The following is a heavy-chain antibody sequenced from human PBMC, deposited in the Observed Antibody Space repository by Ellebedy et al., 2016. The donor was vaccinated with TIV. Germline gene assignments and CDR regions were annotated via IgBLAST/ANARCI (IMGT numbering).Heavy chain of an antibody. J-gene: IGHJ4*02. CDR3: AKDIRGDGYYFDY. V-gene: IGHV3-9*01. CDR2: ISWNSGSI. D-gene: IGHD3-10*01. Sequence: SLKISXAASGFTFDDYAMHWVRQAPGKGLEWVSGISWNSGSIGYADSVKGRFTISRDNAKNSLYLQMNSLRAEDTALYYCAKDIRGDGYYFDYWGQGTLVTVSS. CDR1: GFTFDDYA.